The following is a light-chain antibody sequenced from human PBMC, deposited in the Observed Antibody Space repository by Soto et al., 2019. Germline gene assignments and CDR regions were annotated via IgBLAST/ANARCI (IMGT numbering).Light chain of an antibody. J-gene: IGLJ2*01. CDR1: SSDIGGYKY. CDR3: SSYPFSSTLEL. Sequence: QSVLTQPASVSGSPGQSITLSCTGTSSDIGGYKYVSWYQHHPGKAPKLMIYGVSNRPSGVSNRYYGSKSGNTASLTISGLQDEDEAGYYCSSYPFSSTLELVGGGTKLTVL. V-gene: IGLV2-14*01. CDR2: GVS.